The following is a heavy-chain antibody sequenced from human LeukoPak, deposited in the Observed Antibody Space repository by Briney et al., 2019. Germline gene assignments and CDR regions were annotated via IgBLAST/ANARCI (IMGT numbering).Heavy chain of an antibody. J-gene: IGHJ5*02. CDR3: ASTDMTTVTNFGFDP. Sequence: SETLSLTCTVSGGSISSGGYYWSWIRQHPGKGLEWIGYIYYSGSTYYNPSLKSRVTISVDTSKNQFSLKLSSVTAADTAVYYCASTDMTTVTNFGFDPWGQGTLVTVSS. CDR2: IYYSGST. CDR1: GGSISSGGYY. D-gene: IGHD4-17*01. V-gene: IGHV4-31*03.